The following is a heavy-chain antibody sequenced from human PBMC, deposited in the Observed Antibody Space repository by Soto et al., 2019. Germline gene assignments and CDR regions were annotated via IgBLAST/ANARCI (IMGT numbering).Heavy chain of an antibody. J-gene: IGHJ4*02. Sequence: SETLSLTCTVSGGSISSYYWSWIRQPPGKGLEWIGYIYYSGSTNYNPSLKSRVTISVDTSKNQFSLKLSSVTAADTAVYYCARDSLGGDYYGSGSYLYYFDYWGQGTLVTVSS. CDR3: ARDSLGGDYYGSGSYLYYFDY. CDR2: IYYSGST. V-gene: IGHV4-59*01. D-gene: IGHD3-10*01. CDR1: GGSISSYY.